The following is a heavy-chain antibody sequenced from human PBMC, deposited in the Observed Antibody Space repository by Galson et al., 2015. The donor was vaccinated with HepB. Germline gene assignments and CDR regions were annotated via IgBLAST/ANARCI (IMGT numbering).Heavy chain of an antibody. CDR3: AIRLGVRGLPNGMDV. D-gene: IGHD3-10*01. CDR2: IYHSGST. J-gene: IGHJ6*02. Sequence: SETLSLTCTVSGGSISSSNWWSWGRQPPGKGLEWIGEIYHSGSTNYNPSLKSRVTISVDKSKNQFSLKLSSVTAADTAVYYCAIRLGVRGLPNGMDVWGQGTTVTVSS. V-gene: IGHV4-4*02. CDR1: GGSISSSNW.